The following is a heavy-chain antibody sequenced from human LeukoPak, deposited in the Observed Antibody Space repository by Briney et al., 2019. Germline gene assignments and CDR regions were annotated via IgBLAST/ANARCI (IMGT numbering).Heavy chain of an antibody. CDR3: ARDSYYYDSSGSQGLDY. Sequence: GGSLRLSCAASGFTFSAYAIHWVRQAPGKGLEWVAVISSDGSSQHYADSVKGRFTISRDDSKNTLSLQMNGLIPEDTAVYYCARDSYYYDSSGSQGLDYWGQGTLVTVSS. V-gene: IGHV3-30-3*01. J-gene: IGHJ4*02. D-gene: IGHD3-22*01. CDR2: ISSDGSSQ. CDR1: GFTFSAYA.